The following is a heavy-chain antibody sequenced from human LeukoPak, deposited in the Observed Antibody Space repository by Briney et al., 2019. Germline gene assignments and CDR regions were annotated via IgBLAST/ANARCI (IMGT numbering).Heavy chain of an antibody. CDR3: TTGGTTWTRGY. CDR1: GFTFSSYA. D-gene: IGHD1-1*01. Sequence: GGSLRLSCAASGFTFSSYAMHWVRQAPGKGLEWVAVISYDGSNKYYADSVKGRFTISRDNSKNTLYLQMNSLKNEDTAVYYCTTGGTTWTRGYWGQGTLVTVSS. CDR2: ISYDGSNK. J-gene: IGHJ4*02. V-gene: IGHV3-30-3*01.